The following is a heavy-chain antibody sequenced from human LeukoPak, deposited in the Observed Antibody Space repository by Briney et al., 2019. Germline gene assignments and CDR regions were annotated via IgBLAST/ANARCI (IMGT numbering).Heavy chain of an antibody. CDR1: GGSFSGYY. CDR3: AREVGYSSGWATGGFDY. D-gene: IGHD6-19*01. Sequence: SETLSLTCAVYGGSFSGYYWSWIRQPPGKGLEWIGEINHSGSTNYNPSLKSRVTISVDTSKNQFSLKLSSVTAADTAVYYCAREVGYSSGWATGGFDYWGQGTLVTVSS. CDR2: INHSGST. V-gene: IGHV4-34*01. J-gene: IGHJ4*02.